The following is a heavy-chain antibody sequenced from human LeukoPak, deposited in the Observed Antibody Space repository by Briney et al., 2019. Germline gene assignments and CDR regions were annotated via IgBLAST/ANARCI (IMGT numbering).Heavy chain of an antibody. CDR1: GFTFSSYS. CDR2: ISSSSYT. J-gene: IGHJ4*02. V-gene: IGHV3-21*01. CDR3: ARDIVATKGYFDY. D-gene: IGHD5-12*01. Sequence: PGGSLRLSCAASGFTFSSYSMNWVRQAPGKGLEWVSSISSSSYTYYADSVKGRFTISRDNAKNSLYLQMNSLRAEDTAVYYCARDIVATKGYFDYWGQGTLVTVSS.